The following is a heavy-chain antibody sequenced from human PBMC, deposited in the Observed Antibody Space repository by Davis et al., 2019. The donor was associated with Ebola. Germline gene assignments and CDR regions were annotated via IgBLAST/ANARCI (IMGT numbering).Heavy chain of an antibody. J-gene: IGHJ5*02. D-gene: IGHD4-17*01. Sequence: GESLKISCAASGFTFSSYSMNWVRQAPGKGLEWVSYISSSSSTIYYADSVKGRFTISRDNTKNSLYLQMNSLRDEDTAVYYCAREKYDYGDYGDWFDPWGQGTLVTVSS. V-gene: IGHV3-48*02. CDR2: ISSSSSTI. CDR1: GFTFSSYS. CDR3: AREKYDYGDYGDWFDP.